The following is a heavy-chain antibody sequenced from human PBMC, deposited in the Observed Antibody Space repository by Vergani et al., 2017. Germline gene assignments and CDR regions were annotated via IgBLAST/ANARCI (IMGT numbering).Heavy chain of an antibody. Sequence: QVQLQESGPGLVKPSQTLSLSCTVSGDSMNMANYYWNWIRQPAGRGLEWIGRAYASGHSDSNPSLKSRVTVSVDTSKKQVSLKLSSVTAADTAVYYCARDDRDFWSGYYTGFDYWGQGTLVTVSS. V-gene: IGHV4-61*02. CDR3: ARDDRDFWSGYYTGFDY. CDR1: GDSMNMANYY. D-gene: IGHD3-3*01. J-gene: IGHJ4*02. CDR2: AYASGHS.